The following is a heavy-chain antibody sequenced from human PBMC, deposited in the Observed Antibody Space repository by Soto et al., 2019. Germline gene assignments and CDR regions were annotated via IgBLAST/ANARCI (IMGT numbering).Heavy chain of an antibody. CDR2: VNHGPTT. J-gene: IGHJ4*02. D-gene: IGHD3-22*01. CDR1: GAYLSGYY. CDR3: ARVPDYSETTGYFYFDT. V-gene: IGHV4-34*01. Sequence: SETRSLTCAVYGAYLSGYYISWNRQSSGKGLKWIGEVNHGPTTNYNPSLKSRVAISVDASKNQFSLKVNSVTAADTAVYYCARVPDYSETTGYFYFDTWGQGILVT.